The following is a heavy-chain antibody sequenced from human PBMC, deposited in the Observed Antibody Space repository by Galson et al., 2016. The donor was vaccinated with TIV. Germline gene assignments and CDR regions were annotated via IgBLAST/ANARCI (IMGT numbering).Heavy chain of an antibody. CDR3: ATDVSTQYFDTSGYSPLGF. J-gene: IGHJ4*02. CDR1: GYTLTEVA. D-gene: IGHD3-22*01. Sequence: SVKVSCKVSGYTLTEVAMYWVRQAPGKGLEWMGGFDPEDGKTIYAQRFQGRVTMTEDTSTDTAYMELSSLRSEDTAVYYCATDVSTQYFDTSGYSPLGFWGQGTLVVVS. CDR2: FDPEDGKT. V-gene: IGHV1-24*01.